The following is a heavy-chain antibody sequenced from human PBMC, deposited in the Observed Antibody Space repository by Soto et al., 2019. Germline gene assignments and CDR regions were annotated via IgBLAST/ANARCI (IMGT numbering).Heavy chain of an antibody. V-gene: IGHV1-18*01. D-gene: IGHD2-21*01. J-gene: IGHJ5*02. Sequence: QVQLVQSGAEVKKPGASVKVSCKASGYTFTSYGISWVRQAPGQGLEWMGRISAHNGNTNYVQKLQGRGTMTTDTCTSTSEMELRSLRSDETAVYYCARFVAADGWFAPWGQGGLVSVSS. CDR3: ARFVAADGWFAP. CDR1: GYTFTSYG. CDR2: ISAHNGNT.